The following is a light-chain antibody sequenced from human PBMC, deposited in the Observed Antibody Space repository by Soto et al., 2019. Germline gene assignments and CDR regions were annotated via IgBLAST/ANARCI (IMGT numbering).Light chain of an antibody. J-gene: IGKJ4*01. CDR3: QQYNSYPVT. Sequence: DIQMTQSPSTLSASVGDRVTITCRASQSISSWLAWYQQRPGRAPEVLIYDASSLESGVPSRFSGSGSGTEFTLTISSLQPDDFATSYCQQYNSYPVTFGGGTKVDIK. CDR2: DAS. CDR1: QSISSW. V-gene: IGKV1-5*01.